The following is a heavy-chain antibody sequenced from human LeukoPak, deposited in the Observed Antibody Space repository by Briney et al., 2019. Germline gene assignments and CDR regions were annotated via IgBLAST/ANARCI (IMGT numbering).Heavy chain of an antibody. Sequence: SETLSLTCSVSGGSISSYYWSWIRQPAGKGLEWIGRIYTSGSTNYNPSLKSRVTMSVDTSKNQFTLKLSSVTAADTAVYYCARSSSSSRFDYWGQGTLVTVSS. D-gene: IGHD6-6*01. CDR1: GGSISSYY. V-gene: IGHV4-4*07. CDR3: ARSSSSSRFDY. CDR2: IYTSGST. J-gene: IGHJ4*02.